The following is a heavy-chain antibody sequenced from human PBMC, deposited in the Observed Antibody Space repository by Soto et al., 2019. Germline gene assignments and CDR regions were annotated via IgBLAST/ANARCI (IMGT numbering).Heavy chain of an antibody. CDR1: GFPFRSYA. CDR2: IDSRGST. D-gene: IGHD5-12*01. J-gene: IGHJ4*02. CDR3: VKDGRDGYNFAH. V-gene: IGHV3-64D*06. Sequence: EVQLVESGGGLVQPGGSLRLSCSASGFPFRSYAIHWVRQAPGKGLEYVSVIDSRGSTNYADSVKGRFSISRDNSRNTVYLQMNSLRREDTAVYYCVKDGRDGYNFAHWGQGTLVTVSS.